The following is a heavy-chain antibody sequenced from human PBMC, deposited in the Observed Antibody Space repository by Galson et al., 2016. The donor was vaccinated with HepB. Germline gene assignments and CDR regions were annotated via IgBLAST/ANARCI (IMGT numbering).Heavy chain of an antibody. CDR1: GYAFSDYY. CDR2: INTNRGAT. D-gene: IGHD3-22*01. Sequence: SVKVSCKVSGYAFSDYYLHWVRQAPGLGLEWMGWINTNRGATIFAQKFQDRVTMTRDTSINTAYMELSGLRSDDTAVYYCARDDNYDTIDFWGQGTLVTVSS. V-gene: IGHV1-2*02. CDR3: ARDDNYDTIDF. J-gene: IGHJ4*02.